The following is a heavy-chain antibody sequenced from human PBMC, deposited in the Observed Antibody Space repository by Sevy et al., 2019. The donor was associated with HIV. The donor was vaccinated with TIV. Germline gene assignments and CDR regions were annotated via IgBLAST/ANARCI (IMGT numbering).Heavy chain of an antibody. CDR3: AREGRYAHNWFDP. D-gene: IGHD3-16*01. J-gene: IGHJ5*02. V-gene: IGHV4-59*01. CDR1: GGSISSYY. CDR2: IYYSGST. Sequence: SETLSLTCTVSGGSISSYYWSWIRQPPGKGLEWIGYIYYSGSTNYNPSLKSRVTISVDTSKNQFSLKLSSVTAADTAMYYCAREGRYAHNWFDPWGQGTLVTVSS.